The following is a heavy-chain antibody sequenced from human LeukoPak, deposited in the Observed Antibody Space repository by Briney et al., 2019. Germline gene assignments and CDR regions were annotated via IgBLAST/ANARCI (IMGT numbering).Heavy chain of an antibody. CDR2: MKEDGGEI. D-gene: IGHD4-23*01. J-gene: IGHJ4*02. CDR1: GFPFSNYW. V-gene: IGHV3-7*01. Sequence: GGSLRLSCAGSGFPFSNYWMAWVRQAPGKGLEWVANMKEDGGEINYVDSVKGRFTISRDNAKNSLDLQMNSLRVDDTAVYYCVRDRGYSTFDYWGQGTLVSVSS. CDR3: VRDRGYSTFDY.